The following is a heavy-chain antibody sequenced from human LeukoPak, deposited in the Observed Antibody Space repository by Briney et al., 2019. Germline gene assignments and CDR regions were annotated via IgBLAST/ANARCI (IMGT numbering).Heavy chain of an antibody. CDR2: INAGNGNT. D-gene: IGHD4-17*01. CDR3: ARVPDDYGDSPSP. J-gene: IGHJ5*02. V-gene: IGHV1-3*01. CDR1: GYTFTGYY. Sequence: ASVKVSCKASGYTFTGYYMHWVRQAPGQRLEWMGWINAGNGNTKYSQKFQGRVTITRDTSASTAYMELSSLRSEDTAVYYCARVPDDYGDSPSPWGQRTLVTVSS.